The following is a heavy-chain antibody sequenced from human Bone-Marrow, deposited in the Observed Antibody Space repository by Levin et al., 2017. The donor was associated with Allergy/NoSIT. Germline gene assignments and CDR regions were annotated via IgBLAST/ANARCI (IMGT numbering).Heavy chain of an antibody. CDR2: ISSDSSII. D-gene: IGHD2-2*01. V-gene: IGHV3-48*01. CDR1: GFTFSSQS. J-gene: IGHJ4*02. Sequence: LSLPCAASGFTFSSQSMSWVRQAPGKGLEWVSYISSDSSIIYYTDSVKGRFTISRDNARNSLFLQMNSLRAEDTAVYYCARNLPAADYWGQGTLVTVST. CDR3: ARNLPAADY.